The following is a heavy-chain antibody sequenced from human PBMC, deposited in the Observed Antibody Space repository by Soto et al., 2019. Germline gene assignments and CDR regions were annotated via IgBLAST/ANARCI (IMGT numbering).Heavy chain of an antibody. CDR1: GYSFTSYW. Sequence: PGESLKISCQASGYSFTSYWIGWVRQMPGKGLEWMGIIYPGDSDTKYSPSFQGQVTISADKSISTAYLQWNSLKASDTAMYYCAIQFTPTYTSSGALALYYYYGMDVWGQGTTVTVSS. J-gene: IGHJ6*02. CDR2: IYPGDSDT. CDR3: AIQFTPTYTSSGALALYYYYGMDV. V-gene: IGHV5-51*01. D-gene: IGHD6-6*01.